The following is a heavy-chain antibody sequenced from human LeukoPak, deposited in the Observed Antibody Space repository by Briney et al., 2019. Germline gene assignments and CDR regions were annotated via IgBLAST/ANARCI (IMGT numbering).Heavy chain of an antibody. CDR2: INPSGGST. CDR3: AREVGATGGFDY. CDR1: GYTFTSYY. Sequence: ASVKVSSKASGYTFTSYYMHWVRQAPGQGLEWMGIINPSGGSTSYAQKFQGRVTMTRDTSTSTVYMELSSLRSEDTAVYYCAREVGATGGFDYWGQGTLVTVSS. D-gene: IGHD1-26*01. J-gene: IGHJ4*02. V-gene: IGHV1-46*01.